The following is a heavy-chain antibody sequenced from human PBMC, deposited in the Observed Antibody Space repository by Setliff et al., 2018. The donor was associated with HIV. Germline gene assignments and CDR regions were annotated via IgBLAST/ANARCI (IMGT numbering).Heavy chain of an antibody. Sequence: SETLSLTCAVFRGSFSGYYWTWIRQAPGEGLEWIGDINHKGSTNYKSSLKSRVTISMDTSKNQFSLKLTSVTAADTAVYFCARRQWLAANFDSWGQGTLVTVSS. V-gene: IGHV4-34*01. CDR2: INHKGST. CDR1: RGSFSGYY. D-gene: IGHD6-19*01. CDR3: ARRQWLAANFDS. J-gene: IGHJ5*01.